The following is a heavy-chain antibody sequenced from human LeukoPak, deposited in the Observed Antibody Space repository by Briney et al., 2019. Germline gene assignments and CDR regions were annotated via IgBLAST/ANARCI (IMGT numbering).Heavy chain of an antibody. J-gene: IGHJ4*02. CDR1: GFTFSSYA. V-gene: IGHV3-23*01. Sequence: GGSLRLSCAASGFTFSSYAMSWVRQAPGKGLEWVSAISGSGGSTYYADSVRGRFTISRDNSKNTLYLQMNSLRVEDMALYYYARDSISSGSMDLWGQGTLVTVS. CDR3: ARDSISSGSMDL. CDR2: ISGSGGST. D-gene: IGHD3-22*01.